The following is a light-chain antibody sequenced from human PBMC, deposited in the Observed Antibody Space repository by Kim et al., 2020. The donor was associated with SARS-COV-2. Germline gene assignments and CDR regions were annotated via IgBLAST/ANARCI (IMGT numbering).Light chain of an antibody. CDR2: AAS. CDR3: QQSYSLPYT. V-gene: IGKV1-39*01. Sequence: DIQMTQSPSSLSASVGDRVTVSCRASQAISGYLNWYQQKPGKAPNLVIYAASTLQGGVPSRFSGSRSGTDFTLTISSLQPEDFATYYCQQSYSLPYTFGQGTKVDIK. CDR1: QAISGY. J-gene: IGKJ2*01.